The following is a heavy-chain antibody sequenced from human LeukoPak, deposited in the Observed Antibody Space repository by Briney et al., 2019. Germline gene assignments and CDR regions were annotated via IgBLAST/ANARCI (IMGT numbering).Heavy chain of an antibody. CDR1: GYSISSGYY. D-gene: IGHD5-12*01. CDR2: IYHSGST. J-gene: IGHJ5*02. CDR3: ARAGAIVATSTFDP. Sequence: TETLSLTCTVSGYSISSGYYWGWIRPPPGKGLEWIGSIYHSGSTYYNPSLKSRVTISVDTSKNQFSLKLSSVTAADTAVYYCARAGAIVATSTFDPWGQGTLVTVSS. V-gene: IGHV4-38-2*02.